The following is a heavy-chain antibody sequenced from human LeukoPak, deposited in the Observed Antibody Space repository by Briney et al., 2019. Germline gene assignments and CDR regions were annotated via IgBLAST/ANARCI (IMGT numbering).Heavy chain of an antibody. Sequence: SGPTLVNPTQTLTLTCTFSGFSLSTSGMRVSWIRQPPGKALEWLARIDWDDDKFYSTSLKTRLTISKDTSKNQVVLTMTNMDPVDTATYYCAWTRATMRGFDYWGQGTLVTVSS. D-gene: IGHD5-12*01. J-gene: IGHJ4*02. CDR1: GFSLSTSGMR. CDR3: AWTRATMRGFDY. CDR2: IDWDDDK. V-gene: IGHV2-70*04.